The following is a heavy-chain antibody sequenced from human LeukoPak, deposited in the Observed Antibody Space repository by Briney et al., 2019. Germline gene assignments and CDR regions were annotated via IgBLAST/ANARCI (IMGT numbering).Heavy chain of an antibody. CDR1: GFTFSSYW. J-gene: IGHJ4*02. D-gene: IGHD3-22*01. CDR2: IKQDGSEK. Sequence: GGSLRLSCAASGFTFSSYWMGWVRQAPGKGLEWVANIKQDGSEKYYVDSVKGRFTISRDNAKNSLYLQMNSLRAEDTAVYYCARDRLIRYYYDSSGYPEGYFDYRGQGTLVTVSS. CDR3: ARDRLIRYYYDSSGYPEGYFDY. V-gene: IGHV3-7*01.